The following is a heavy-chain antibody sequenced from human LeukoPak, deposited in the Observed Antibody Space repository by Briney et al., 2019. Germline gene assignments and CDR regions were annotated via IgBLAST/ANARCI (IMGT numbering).Heavy chain of an antibody. Sequence: ASVTVSCKASGYTFTSYDINWVRQATGQGLEWMGWMNPNRGNTSYAQTFQGRVTMTRNTSISTAYMEVSSLRSEYTAVYYCSRVYVLLWFGELFSYYFDYWGQGTLVTVSS. CDR2: MNPNRGNT. V-gene: IGHV1-8*01. CDR1: GYTFTSYD. CDR3: SRVYVLLWFGELFSYYFDY. D-gene: IGHD3-10*01. J-gene: IGHJ4*02.